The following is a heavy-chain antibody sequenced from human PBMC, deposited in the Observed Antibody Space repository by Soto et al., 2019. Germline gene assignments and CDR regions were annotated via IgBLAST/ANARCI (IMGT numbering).Heavy chain of an antibody. V-gene: IGHV1-69*13. D-gene: IGHD2-15*01. CDR2: IIPIFGTA. Sequence: SVKVSCKASGGTFSSYAISWVRQAPGQGLEWMGGIIPIFGTANYAQKFQGRVTITADESTSTAYMELSSLRSEDTAVYYCARKNPNCSGGSCYYYYGMDVWGQGTTVTVSS. CDR1: GGTFSSYA. J-gene: IGHJ6*02. CDR3: ARKNPNCSGGSCYYYYGMDV.